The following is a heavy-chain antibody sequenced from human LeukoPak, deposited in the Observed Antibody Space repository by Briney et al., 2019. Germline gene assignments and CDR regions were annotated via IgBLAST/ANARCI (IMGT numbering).Heavy chain of an antibody. CDR2: ISSSSSYI. D-gene: IGHD1-26*01. V-gene: IGHV3-21*01. CDR1: GFTVSSYS. Sequence: GGSLRLSCAASGFTVSSYSMNWGRQAPGEGLEWGSSISSSSSYIYYADSVKSRFTISRDNAKNPLYLQLNNLRAEDTAVYYCAREPFLAVGATDYWGQGTLVTVSS. CDR3: AREPFLAVGATDY. J-gene: IGHJ4*02.